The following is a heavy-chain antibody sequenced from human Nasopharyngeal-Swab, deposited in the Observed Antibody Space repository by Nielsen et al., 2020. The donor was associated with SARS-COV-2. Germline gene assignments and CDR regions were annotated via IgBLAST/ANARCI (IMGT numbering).Heavy chain of an antibody. CDR1: GYTFTSYG. V-gene: IGHV1-18*04. D-gene: IGHD3-22*01. Sequence: ASVKVSCKDSGYTFTSYGITWVRQAPGQGLEWMGWISAHNGNTRYQQKLQGRVTMTTDTSTSTAYMELRSLRSDDTAVYYCASGGYYDSSGYFPDFWGQGTMVTV. J-gene: IGHJ3*01. CDR3: ASGGYYDSSGYFPDF. CDR2: ISAHNGNT.